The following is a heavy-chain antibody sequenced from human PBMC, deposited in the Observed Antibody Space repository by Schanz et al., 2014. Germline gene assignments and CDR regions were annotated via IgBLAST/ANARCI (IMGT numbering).Heavy chain of an antibody. Sequence: QVQLVQSGAEVKKPGASVKVSCKASGYTFTSYYIHWVRQAPGQGLEWMGLINPSVGNTNYAQKCRGRVTMTRDTSTSTVYMELSSLRSEDTAVYFCARGPSTGAFDTWGQGTMVTVSS. CDR3: ARGPSTGAFDT. CDR1: GYTFTSYY. J-gene: IGHJ3*02. V-gene: IGHV1-46*03. CDR2: INPSVGNT.